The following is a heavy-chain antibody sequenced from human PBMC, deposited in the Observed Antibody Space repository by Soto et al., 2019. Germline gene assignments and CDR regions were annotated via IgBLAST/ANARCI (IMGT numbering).Heavy chain of an antibody. D-gene: IGHD2-21*02. CDR3: ASGSCGDDCYAFDI. CDR2: IYYSGST. J-gene: IGHJ3*02. CDR1: GASISSNNW. V-gene: IGHV4-4*02. Sequence: QVQLQESGPGLVKPSGTLSLTCAVSGASISSNNWWSWVRQPPGKGLEWVGEIYYSGSTYYNPSLKRRVTISVDTSKNQFSLKLSSVTAADTAVYYCASGSCGDDCYAFDIWGQGTMVTVSS.